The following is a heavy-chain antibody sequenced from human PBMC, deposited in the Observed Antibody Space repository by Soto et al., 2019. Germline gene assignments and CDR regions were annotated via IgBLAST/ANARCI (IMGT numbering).Heavy chain of an antibody. V-gene: IGHV1-2*02. D-gene: IGHD3-3*01. CDR1: GYTFTGYY. CDR3: ARSPTITIFGVVTAPYYYYGMDV. J-gene: IGHJ6*02. Sequence: GASVKVSCKASGYTFTGYYMHWVRQAPGQGLEWMGWINPNSGGTNYAQKFQGRVTMTRDTSISTAYMELSRLRSDDTAVYYCARSPTITIFGVVTAPYYYYGMDVWGQGTTVTVSS. CDR2: INPNSGGT.